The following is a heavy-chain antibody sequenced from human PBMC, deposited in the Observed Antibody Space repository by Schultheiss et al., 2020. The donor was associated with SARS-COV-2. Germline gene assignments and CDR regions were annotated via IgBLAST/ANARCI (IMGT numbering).Heavy chain of an antibody. J-gene: IGHJ6*02. D-gene: IGHD1-1*01. V-gene: IGHV1-2*04. CDR2: INPNSGGT. Sequence: ASVKVSCKVSGHTRTESSMHWVRQAPGQGLEWMGWINPNSGGTNYAQKFQGWVTMTRDTSISTAYMELSRLRSEDTAVYYCANHWRGNSWFYHYGMDVWGQGTAVTVSS. CDR1: GHTRTESS. CDR3: ANHWRGNSWFYHYGMDV.